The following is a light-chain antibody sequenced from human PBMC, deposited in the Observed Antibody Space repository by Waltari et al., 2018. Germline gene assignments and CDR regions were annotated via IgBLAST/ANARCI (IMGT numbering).Light chain of an antibody. V-gene: IGKV3-15*01. J-gene: IGKJ1*01. CDR3: QQYNNWPPWT. Sequence: EIVMTQSPATLSVSPGERATLSGRASQSVSSNLAWYQQKPGQAPRLPIYGASTRATGIPARFSGSGSGTEFTLTISSLQSEDFAVYYCQQYNNWPPWTFGQGTKVEIK. CDR2: GAS. CDR1: QSVSSN.